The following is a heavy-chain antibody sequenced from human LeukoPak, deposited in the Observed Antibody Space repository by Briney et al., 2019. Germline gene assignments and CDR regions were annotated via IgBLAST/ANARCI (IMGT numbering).Heavy chain of an antibody. CDR2: TSYSGTT. J-gene: IGHJ4*02. CDR3: AKGRPAAGQYYFDY. V-gene: IGHV4-31*03. D-gene: IGHD6-13*01. Sequence: SQTLSLTCTVSSGSISSSGYYWSWIRQLSGKGLEWIGSTSYSGTTYYDPSLKSRVTISLDTSKNQFSLKLSSVTAADTAVYYCAKGRPAAGQYYFDYWGQGILVTVSS. CDR1: SGSISSSGYY.